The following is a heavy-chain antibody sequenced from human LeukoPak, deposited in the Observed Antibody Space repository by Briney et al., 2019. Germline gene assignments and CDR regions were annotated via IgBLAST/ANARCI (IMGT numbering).Heavy chain of an antibody. CDR2: IYYSGST. D-gene: IGHD3-9*01. V-gene: IGHV4-61*01. CDR1: GGSVSSGSYY. Sequence: SETLSLTCTVSGGSVSSGSYYWSWIRQPPGKGLEWIGYIYYSGSTNYNPSLKSRVTISVDTSKNQFSLKLSSVTAADTAVYYCARDRGDTGYDYWGQGTLVTVSS. CDR3: ARDRGDTGYDY. J-gene: IGHJ4*02.